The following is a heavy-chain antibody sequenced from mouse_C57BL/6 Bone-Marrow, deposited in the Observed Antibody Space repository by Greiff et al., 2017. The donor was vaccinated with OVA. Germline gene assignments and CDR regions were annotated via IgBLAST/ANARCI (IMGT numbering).Heavy chain of an antibody. CDR2: INPNYGTT. CDR3: ARGRASWFAY. Sequence: VHVKQSGPELVKPGASVKISCKASGYSFTDYNMNWVKQSNGKSLEWIGVINPNYGTTSYNQKFKGKATLTVDQSSSIAYMQLNSLTSEDSAVYYCARGRASWFAYWGQGTLVTVSA. CDR1: GYSFTDYN. D-gene: IGHD3-3*01. J-gene: IGHJ3*01. V-gene: IGHV1-39*01.